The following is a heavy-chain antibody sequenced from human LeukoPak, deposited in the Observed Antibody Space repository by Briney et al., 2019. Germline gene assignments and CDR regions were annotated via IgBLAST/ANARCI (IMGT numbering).Heavy chain of an antibody. V-gene: IGHV4-59*01. D-gene: IGHD2-2*01. CDR2: IYYSGST. CDR1: GGSISSYY. Sequence: SETLSLTCTVSGGSISSYYWSWIRQPPGKGLEWLGYIYYSGSTNYNPSLKSRVTISVDTSKNQFSLKLSSVTAADTAVYYCARVGYCSSTSCPEDSYYGMDVWGQGTTVTVSS. J-gene: IGHJ6*02. CDR3: ARVGYCSSTSCPEDSYYGMDV.